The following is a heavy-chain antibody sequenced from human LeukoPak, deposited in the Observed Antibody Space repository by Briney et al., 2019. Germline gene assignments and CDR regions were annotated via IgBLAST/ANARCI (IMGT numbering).Heavy chain of an antibody. V-gene: IGHV1-46*01. CDR3: ARSLRAGYGLLDS. J-gene: IGHJ4*02. Sequence: ASVKVSCKASGYTFTSNHVHWVRQAPGQGLEWMGIINTSGGSTSYAQKFQGRVTMTRDTSTSTVYMELSSLRSEDTAEYYCARSLRAGYGLLDSWGQGTQVAVSS. CDR1: GYTFTSNH. CDR2: INTSGGST. D-gene: IGHD5-18*01.